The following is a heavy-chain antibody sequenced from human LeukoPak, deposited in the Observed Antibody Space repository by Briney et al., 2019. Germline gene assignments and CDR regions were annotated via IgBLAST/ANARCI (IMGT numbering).Heavy chain of an antibody. CDR1: GGSMRSYY. Sequence: SETLSLTCTVSGGSMRSYYWSWIRQPPGKGLEWIGYIYYSGSTSYNASLKSRVTISIDTSKNHFSLRLKSVTAADTAMYYCARNDYIWGSYRPPKGNWFDPWGQGTMVTVSS. CDR2: IYYSGST. CDR3: ARNDYIWGSYRPPKGNWFDP. D-gene: IGHD3-16*02. J-gene: IGHJ5*02. V-gene: IGHV4-59*01.